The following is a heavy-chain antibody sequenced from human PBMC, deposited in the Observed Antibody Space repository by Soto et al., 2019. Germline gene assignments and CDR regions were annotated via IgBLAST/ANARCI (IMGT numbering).Heavy chain of an antibody. CDR3: ASGRRDSSSSAYFDY. D-gene: IGHD6-6*01. J-gene: IGHJ4*02. V-gene: IGHV1-69*02. CDR1: GGTFSSYT. Sequence: QVQLVQSGAEVKKPGTSVKVSCKASGGTFSSYTISWVRQAPGQGLEWMGRIIPILGIANYAQKFQGRVTITADKSTSTAYMELSSLRSEDTAVYYCASGRRDSSSSAYFDYWGQGTLVTVSS. CDR2: IIPILGIA.